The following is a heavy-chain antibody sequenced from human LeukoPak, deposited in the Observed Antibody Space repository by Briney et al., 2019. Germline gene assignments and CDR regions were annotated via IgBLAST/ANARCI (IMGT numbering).Heavy chain of an antibody. V-gene: IGHV3-7*01. CDR3: AKDTVYCSSTSCYPYYYYMDV. J-gene: IGHJ6*03. CDR1: GFTFSSYW. D-gene: IGHD2-2*01. CDR2: IKQDGSEK. Sequence: PGGSLRLSCAASGFTFSSYWMSWVRQAPGKGLEWVANIKQDGSEKYYVDSVKGRFTISRDNAKNSLYLQMNSLRAEDTAVYYCAKDTVYCSSTSCYPYYYYMDVWGKGTTVTVSS.